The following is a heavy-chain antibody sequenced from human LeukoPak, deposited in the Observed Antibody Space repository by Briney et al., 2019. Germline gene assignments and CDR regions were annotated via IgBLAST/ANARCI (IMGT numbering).Heavy chain of an antibody. CDR3: ARVELELRPRAFDI. CDR2: IIPIFGTA. J-gene: IGHJ3*02. D-gene: IGHD1-7*01. Sequence: ASVKVSCKASGGTFSSYAISWVRQAPGQGLEWMGGIIPIFGTANYAQKFQGRVTITADESTSTAYMELSSLRSEDTAVYYCARVELELRPRAFDIWGQGTMVTVSS. CDR1: GGTFSSYA. V-gene: IGHV1-69*13.